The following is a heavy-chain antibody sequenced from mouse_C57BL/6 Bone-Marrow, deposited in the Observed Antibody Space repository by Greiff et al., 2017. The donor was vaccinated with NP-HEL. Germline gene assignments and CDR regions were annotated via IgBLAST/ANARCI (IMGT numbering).Heavy chain of an antibody. CDR1: GYTFTSYW. CDR3: ARRYGNFGFAY. Sequence: VQLQQSGAELAKPGASVKLSCKASGYTFTSYWMHWVKQRPGQGLEWIGYINPSSGYTKYNQKFKDKAPLTADKSSSTAYMQLSSLTYEDSAVYYCARRYGNFGFAYWGQGTLVTVSA. V-gene: IGHV1-7*01. CDR2: INPSSGYT. J-gene: IGHJ3*01. D-gene: IGHD2-1*01.